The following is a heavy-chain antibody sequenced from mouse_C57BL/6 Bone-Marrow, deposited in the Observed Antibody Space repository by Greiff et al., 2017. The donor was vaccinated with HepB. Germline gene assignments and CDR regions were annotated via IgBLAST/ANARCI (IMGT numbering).Heavy chain of an antibody. CDR3: ARGGNYDDAMDY. D-gene: IGHD2-1*01. CDR2: ITPSNGGT. J-gene: IGHJ4*01. V-gene: IGHV1-53*01. CDR1: GYTFTSYW. Sequence: QVQLQQSGTELVKPGASVKLSCKASGYTFTSYWMPWVKQRPGQGLEWIGNITPSNGGTNYNENFKSKATLTLDKSSSTAYMQLSSLTSEDSAVYYCARGGNYDDAMDYWGQGTSVTVSS.